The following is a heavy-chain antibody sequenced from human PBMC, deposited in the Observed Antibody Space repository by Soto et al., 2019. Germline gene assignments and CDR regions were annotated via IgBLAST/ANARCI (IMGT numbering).Heavy chain of an antibody. V-gene: IGHV4-30-4*01. D-gene: IGHD3-16*01. J-gene: IGHJ4*02. Sequence: SETLSLTCTVSGGSTSSDNYWSWIRQPPGKGLEWIGHIYYSGNTDYNPSLKSRLAISIDTSKNQFSLKLSTVTAADTAVYFCAREGGESSDGLYYFDSWGQGSLVTVS. CDR3: AREGGESSDGLYYFDS. CDR1: GGSTSSDNY. CDR2: IYYSGNT.